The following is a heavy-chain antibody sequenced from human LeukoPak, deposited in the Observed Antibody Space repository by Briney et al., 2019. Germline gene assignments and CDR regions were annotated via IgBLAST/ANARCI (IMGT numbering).Heavy chain of an antibody. CDR1: KYTFTTYY. CDR2: INPNSGGT. D-gene: IGHD3-10*01. V-gene: IGHV1-2*02. Sequence: ASVKVSCKASKYTFTTYYIHWVRQAPGQGLEWMGWINPNSGGTNYAQKFQGRVTMTRDTSISTAYMELSRLRSDDTAVYYCARGEYYYGSATLQFMDVWGKGTTVTISS. CDR3: ARGEYYYGSATLQFMDV. J-gene: IGHJ6*03.